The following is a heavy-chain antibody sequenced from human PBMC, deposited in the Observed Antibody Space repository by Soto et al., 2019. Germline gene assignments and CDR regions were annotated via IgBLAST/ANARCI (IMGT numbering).Heavy chain of an antibody. D-gene: IGHD3-3*01. J-gene: IGHJ4*02. V-gene: IGHV4-34*01. Sequence: SETLSLTCAFYGGSFSGYYWSWIRQPPGKGLEWIGEINHSGITNYNPSLKSRVTISVDTSKNQFSLKLSSVTAADTAVYYCARRMGMGHYDFWSGYLDWGQGTLVTVSS. CDR1: GGSFSGYY. CDR2: INHSGIT. CDR3: ARRMGMGHYDFWSGYLD.